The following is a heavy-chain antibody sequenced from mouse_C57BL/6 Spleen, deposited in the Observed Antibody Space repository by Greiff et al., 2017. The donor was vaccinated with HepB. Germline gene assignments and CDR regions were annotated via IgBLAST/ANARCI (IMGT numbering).Heavy chain of an antibody. J-gene: IGHJ3*01. CDR1: GFTFTDYY. Sequence: DVKLVESGGGLVQPGGSLSLSCAASGFTFTDYYMSWVRQPPGKALEWLGFIRNKANGYTTEYSASVKGRFTISRDNSQSILYLQMNALRAEDSATYYCARSPHYDYEGFAYWGQGTLVTVSA. CDR2: IRNKANGYTT. CDR3: ARSPHYDYEGFAY. V-gene: IGHV7-3*01. D-gene: IGHD2-4*01.